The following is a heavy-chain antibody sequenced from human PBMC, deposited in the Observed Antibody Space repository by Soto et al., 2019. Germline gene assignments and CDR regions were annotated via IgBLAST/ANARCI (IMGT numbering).Heavy chain of an antibody. CDR1: RFCGLSLW. Sequence: SGSLNLSCALHRFCGLSLWLHWVRQVPGKGLMWVSRIKSKGSSTSYADSVKGRFSISRDNAKNTVYLQMNSLRAEDTALYYCVRDQDTYGQAVFDSWGQGP. V-gene: IGHV3-74*01. J-gene: IGHJ4*02. D-gene: IGHD2-15*01. CDR3: VRDQDTYGQAVFDS. CDR2: IKSKGSST.